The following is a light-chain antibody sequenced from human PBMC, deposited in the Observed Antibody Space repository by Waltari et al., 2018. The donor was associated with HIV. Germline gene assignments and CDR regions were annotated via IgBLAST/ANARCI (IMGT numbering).Light chain of an antibody. V-gene: IGKV1-6*01. Sequence: AIQMTQSPSSLPASVGDNVTITCRASQCIRNDLGWYQHRPGKAPKLLIYGASTLDSGVPSRFSGGGSGTVFTLTVNSLQPEDFATYYCLQEYTYPRTFGPGTKVDV. J-gene: IGKJ3*01. CDR2: GAS. CDR1: QCIRND. CDR3: LQEYTYPRT.